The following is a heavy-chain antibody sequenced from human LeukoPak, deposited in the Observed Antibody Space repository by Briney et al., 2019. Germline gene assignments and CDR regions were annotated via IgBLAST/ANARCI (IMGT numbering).Heavy chain of an antibody. CDR1: GYTFTSYD. Sequence: ASVKVSCKASGYTFTSYDINWVRQATGQGLEWMGWMNPNSGNTGYAQKFQGRVTMTRNTSISTAYMELSSLRSEDTAVYYCARATSQFDYYGSGSHLWWFDPWGQGTLVTVSS. D-gene: IGHD3-10*01. CDR3: ARATSQFDYYGSGSHLWWFDP. CDR2: MNPNSGNT. J-gene: IGHJ5*02. V-gene: IGHV1-8*01.